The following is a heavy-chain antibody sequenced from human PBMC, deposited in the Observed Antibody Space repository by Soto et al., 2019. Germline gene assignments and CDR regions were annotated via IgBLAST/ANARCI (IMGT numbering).Heavy chain of an antibody. Sequence: QVQLVESGGGVVQPGRSLRLSCAASGFRFSGVGMHWVRQAPGKGLGWVAILRDDGSNKYDADSVKGRFTISRDNSQNKLYLQMDSLRVEDTAVYYCARDGVGATTFYGYFDYWGQGILVTVSS. D-gene: IGHD1-26*01. CDR3: ARDGVGATTFYGYFDY. CDR1: GFRFSGVG. J-gene: IGHJ4*02. V-gene: IGHV3-33*01. CDR2: LRDDGSNK.